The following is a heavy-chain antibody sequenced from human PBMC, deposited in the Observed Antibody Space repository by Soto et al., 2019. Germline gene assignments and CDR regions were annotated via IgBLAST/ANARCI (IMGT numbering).Heavy chain of an antibody. J-gene: IGHJ6*02. CDR2: MNPNSGNT. CDR1: GDPFSNYD. V-gene: IGHV1-8*01. CDR3: ARGRNGMDV. Sequence: QVQLVQSGAEVTKPGASVKVSCKAPGDPFSNYDITWVRQATGQGLEWMGWMNPNSGNTGSARKFQGRVTMTRNTSISTAYRELSSLRSEDTAVYYCARGRNGMDVWGQGTTVNVSS.